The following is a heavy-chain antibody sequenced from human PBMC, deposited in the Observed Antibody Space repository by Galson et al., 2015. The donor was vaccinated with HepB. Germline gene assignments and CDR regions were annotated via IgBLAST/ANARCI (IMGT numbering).Heavy chain of an antibody. V-gene: IGHV2-70*01. CDR3: ARISREGATPDAFDI. CDR2: IDWDDDK. D-gene: IGHD1-26*01. CDR1: GFSLSTSGMC. J-gene: IGHJ3*02. Sequence: PALVKPTQTLTLTCTFSGFSLSTSGMCVSWIRQPPGKALELLALIDWDDDKYYSTSLKTRLTISKDTSKNQVVLTMTNMDPVDTATYYCARISREGATPDAFDIWGQVTMVTVSS.